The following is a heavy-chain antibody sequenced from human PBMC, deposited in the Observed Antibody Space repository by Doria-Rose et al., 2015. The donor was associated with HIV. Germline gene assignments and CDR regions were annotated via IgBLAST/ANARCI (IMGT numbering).Heavy chain of an antibody. D-gene: IGHD6-13*01. CDR1: GVSLSSPGMG. CDR2: IFSDDER. Sequence: QITLKGSGPVLVKPTETLTLTCTVSGVSLSSPGMGVSWIRQPPGKALEWLANIFSDDERPYNTSLKSRLTISRGTSKSQVVLTMTDMDPVDTATYYCARIKSSRWYHKYYFDFWGQGTLVIVSA. V-gene: IGHV2-26*01. CDR3: ARIKSSRWYHKYYFDF. J-gene: IGHJ4*02.